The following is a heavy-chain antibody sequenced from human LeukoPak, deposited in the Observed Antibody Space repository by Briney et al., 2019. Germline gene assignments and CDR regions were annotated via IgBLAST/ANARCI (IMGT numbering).Heavy chain of an antibody. V-gene: IGHV1-46*01. CDR1: GYTFTKSDY. CDR3: ARGPTDMDFDY. Sequence: ASVKVSCKASGYTFTKSDYMHWVRQAPGQGLEWMGIINPSDGTTFYAQKFQGRVTMTRDTSTNTVYMELSSRRSEDTAVFYCARGPTDMDFDYWGQGSLVTVSS. CDR2: INPSDGTT. J-gene: IGHJ4*02.